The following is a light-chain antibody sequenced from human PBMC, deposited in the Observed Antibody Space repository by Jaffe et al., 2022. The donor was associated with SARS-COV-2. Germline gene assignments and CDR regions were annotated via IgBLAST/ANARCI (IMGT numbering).Light chain of an antibody. Sequence: EIVMTQSPATLSVSPGERATLSCRASQSISSNLAWYQQKPGQAPRLLIYGASSRAADVPARFSGSGSGAEFTLTISSLHSEDFAVYYCQQSENWPRTFGQGTTVEIK. J-gene: IGKJ1*01. CDR2: GAS. CDR1: QSISSN. CDR3: QQSENWPRT. V-gene: IGKV3-15*01.